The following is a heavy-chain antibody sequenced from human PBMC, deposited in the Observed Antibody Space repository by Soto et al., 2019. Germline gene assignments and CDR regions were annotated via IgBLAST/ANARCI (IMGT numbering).Heavy chain of an antibody. CDR3: ARGLRSILNAFDI. J-gene: IGHJ3*02. CDR2: INTGNGTT. Sequence: ASVKVSCKASGYSFTYFPIHWVRQAPGQGLEWMGWINTGNGTTNYSQKFQRRVTITADESTSTAYMELSSLGSEDTAVYYCARGLRSILNAFDIWGQGTMVPVSS. V-gene: IGHV1-3*04. D-gene: IGHD3-3*02. CDR1: GYSFTYFP.